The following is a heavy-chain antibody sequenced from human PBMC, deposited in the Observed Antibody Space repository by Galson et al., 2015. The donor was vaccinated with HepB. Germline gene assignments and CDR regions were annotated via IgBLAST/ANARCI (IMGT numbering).Heavy chain of an antibody. CDR2: TYYRSKWYN. J-gene: IGHJ4*02. CDR3: AREGGVVVIATVDY. CDR1: GDSVSSNSAA. Sequence: CAISGDSVSSNSAAWNWIRQSPSRGLEWLGRTYYRSKWYNDYAVSVKSRITINPDTSKNQFSLQLNSVTPEDTAVYYCAREGGVVVIATVDYWGQGTLVTVSS. D-gene: IGHD2-21*01. V-gene: IGHV6-1*01.